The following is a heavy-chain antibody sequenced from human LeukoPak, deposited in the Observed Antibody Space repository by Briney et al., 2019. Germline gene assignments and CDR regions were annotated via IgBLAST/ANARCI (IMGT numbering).Heavy chain of an antibody. D-gene: IGHD3-16*01. Sequence: ASVKVSCKASGYTFTSYGISWVRQAPGQGLEWMGWISAYNGNTNYAQKLQGRVTMTTDTSTSTAYMELRSLRSDDTAVYYCARGRQLAHLTFWGGTPGFDYWGQGTLVTVSS. CDR1: GYTFTSYG. V-gene: IGHV1-18*01. J-gene: IGHJ4*02. CDR3: ARGRQLAHLTFWGGTPGFDY. CDR2: ISAYNGNT.